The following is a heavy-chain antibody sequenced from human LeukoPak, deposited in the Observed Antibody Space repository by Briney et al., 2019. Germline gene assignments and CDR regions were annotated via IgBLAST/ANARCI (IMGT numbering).Heavy chain of an antibody. CDR2: MNSNSGNT. CDR1: GYTFTSYD. CDR3: ARGMSSGWFDAFDI. V-gene: IGHV1-8*01. D-gene: IGHD6-19*01. Sequence: GASVKVSCKASGYTFTSYDINWVRQAPGQGLEWMGWMNSNSGNTGYAQKFQGRVTMTRNTSISTAYMELSSLRSEDTAVYYCARGMSSGWFDAFDIWGQGTMVTVSS. J-gene: IGHJ3*02.